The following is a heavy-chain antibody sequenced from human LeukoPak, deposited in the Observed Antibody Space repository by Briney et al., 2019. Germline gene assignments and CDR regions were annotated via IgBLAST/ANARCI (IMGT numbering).Heavy chain of an antibody. Sequence: GGSLRLSCVASGFTFDDYAMHWVRQGPGKGLEWVSGISWGSGSIGYADSVKGRFTISRDNAKNSLYLEMNSLRAEDMALYYCAKSTNGVSRSVFDSWGQGTLVTVSS. V-gene: IGHV3-9*03. CDR1: GFTFDDYA. D-gene: IGHD2-8*01. CDR3: AKSTNGVSRSVFDS. CDR2: ISWGSGSI. J-gene: IGHJ4*02.